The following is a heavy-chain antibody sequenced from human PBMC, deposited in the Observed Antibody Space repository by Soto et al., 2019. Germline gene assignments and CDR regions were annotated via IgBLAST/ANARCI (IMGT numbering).Heavy chain of an antibody. V-gene: IGHV6-1*01. CDR1: GDSVSSNSAA. D-gene: IGHD3-10*01. CDR2: TYYRSKWYN. J-gene: IGHJ3*02. Sequence: SQTLSLTCAISGDSVSSNSAALNWLRQSPSRGLEWLGRTYYRSKWYNDYVVSVKSRITINPDTSKNQFSLQLNSVTPEDTAVYYCARERGVLSEAFDTWGQGTVVTVSS. CDR3: ARERGVLSEAFDT.